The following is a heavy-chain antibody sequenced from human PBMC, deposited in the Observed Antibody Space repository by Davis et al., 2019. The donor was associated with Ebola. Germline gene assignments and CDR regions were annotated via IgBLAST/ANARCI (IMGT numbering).Heavy chain of an antibody. CDR3: AKDTAMGGYYYYGMDV. Sequence: GESLKISCAASGFTFSNYAMHWVRQAPGKGLEWVAVISYDGINKYYADSVKGRFTISRDNSKNTLYLQMNSLRAEDTAVYYCAKDTAMGGYYYYGMDVWGQGTTVTVSS. CDR1: GFTFSNYA. CDR2: ISYDGINK. V-gene: IGHV3-30-3*01. J-gene: IGHJ6*02. D-gene: IGHD5-18*01.